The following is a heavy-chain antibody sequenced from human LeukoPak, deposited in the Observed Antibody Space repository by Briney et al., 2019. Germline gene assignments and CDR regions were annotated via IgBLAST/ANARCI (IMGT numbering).Heavy chain of an antibody. J-gene: IGHJ6*02. CDR1: GGSISSYY. V-gene: IGHV4-59*01. CDR2: THYSGST. Sequence: PSETLSLTCTVSGGSISSYYWSWIRQPPGKGLEWIGYTHYSGSTNYNPSLKSRVTISVDTSKNQFSLKVESVTAADTAVCYCASSLYGDGYYYQYGMEVWGQGTTVTVSS. CDR3: ASSLYGDGYYYQYGMEV. D-gene: IGHD2-21*02.